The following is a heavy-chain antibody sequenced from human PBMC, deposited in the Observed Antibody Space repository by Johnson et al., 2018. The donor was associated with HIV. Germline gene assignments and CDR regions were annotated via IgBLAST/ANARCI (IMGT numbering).Heavy chain of an antibody. J-gene: IGHJ3*02. CDR3: AKELAADVVDAFDI. Sequence: VQLVESGGGVVQPGRSLRLSCAASGFTFSSYAMSWVRQAPGKGLEWVSAISGSAISTYYADSVKGRFTISRDNSKNTLYLQMNSLRVEDTAVYYCAKELAADVVDAFDIWGQGTMVTVS. V-gene: IGHV3-23*04. CDR2: ISGSAIST. CDR1: GFTFSSYA. D-gene: IGHD6-13*01.